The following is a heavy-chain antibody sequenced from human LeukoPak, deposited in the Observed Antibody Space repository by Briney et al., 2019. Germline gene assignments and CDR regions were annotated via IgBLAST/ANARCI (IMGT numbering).Heavy chain of an antibody. CDR3: ARDRLAAAGTRVVGY. CDR1: GFTFSSYS. CDR2: ISSSSSYI. V-gene: IGHV3-21*01. J-gene: IGHJ4*02. Sequence: PGGSLRLSYAASGFTFSSYSMNWVRQAPGKGLEWVSSISSSSSYIYYADSVKGRFTISRDNAKNSLYLQMNSLRAEDTAVYYCARDRLAAAGTRVVGYWGQGTLVTVSS. D-gene: IGHD6-13*01.